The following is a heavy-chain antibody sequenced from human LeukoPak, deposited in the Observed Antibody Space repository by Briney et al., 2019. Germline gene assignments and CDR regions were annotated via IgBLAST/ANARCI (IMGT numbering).Heavy chain of an antibody. CDR2: ISSSGSTI. D-gene: IGHD6-19*01. V-gene: IGHV3-11*04. J-gene: IGHJ2*01. CDR3: ATRSSYSSGWYAGYFDL. Sequence: GGSLRLSCAASGFTFSDYYMSWIRQAPGKGLERVSYISSSGSTIYYADSVKGRFTISRDNAKNSLYLQMNSLRAEDTAVYYCATRSSYSSGWYAGYFDLWGRGTLVTVSS. CDR1: GFTFSDYY.